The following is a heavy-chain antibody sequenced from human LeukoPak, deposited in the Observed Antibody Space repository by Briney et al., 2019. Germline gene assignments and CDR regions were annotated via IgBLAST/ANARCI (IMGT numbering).Heavy chain of an antibody. CDR3: VREGGYSYGDAPLHFDY. CDR1: GGSINSGSYY. J-gene: IGHJ4*02. Sequence: SQTLSLTCTVSGGSINSGSYYWSWIRQPAGKGLEWIGRIDTSGSTNYNPSLKSRVTISVDTSKNQFSLKLSSVTAADTAVYYCVREGGYSYGDAPLHFDYWGQGTLVTVSS. CDR2: IDTSGST. D-gene: IGHD5-18*01. V-gene: IGHV4-61*02.